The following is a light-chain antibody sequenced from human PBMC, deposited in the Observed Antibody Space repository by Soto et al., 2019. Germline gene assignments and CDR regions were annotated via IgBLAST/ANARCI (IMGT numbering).Light chain of an antibody. Sequence: QSVLTQPPSVSAAPGQTVTISCSGSSSNIGNNYVSWYQQLAGTAPKLLIYDDNKRPSGIPDRFSGSKSGTSATLGITGLQTGDEADYYCGTWDSSLSALVFGGGTKVTVL. CDR1: SSNIGNNY. V-gene: IGLV1-51*01. J-gene: IGLJ2*01. CDR3: GTWDSSLSALV. CDR2: DDN.